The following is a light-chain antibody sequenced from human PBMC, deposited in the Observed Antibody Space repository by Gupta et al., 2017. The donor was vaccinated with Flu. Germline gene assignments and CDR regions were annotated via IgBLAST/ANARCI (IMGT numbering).Light chain of an antibody. CDR2: KVS. CDR3: MQGTHWPLT. Sequence: DVVMTQSLLSLPVTLGQPSSISCRSSQSLVYSDGNTYLNWFQQRPGQSPRRLIYKVSNRDSGVPDRFSGSGSGTDFTLKISRVEAEDVGVYYCMQGTHWPLTFGQGTKLEIK. V-gene: IGKV2-30*01. CDR1: QSLVYSDGNTY. J-gene: IGKJ2*01.